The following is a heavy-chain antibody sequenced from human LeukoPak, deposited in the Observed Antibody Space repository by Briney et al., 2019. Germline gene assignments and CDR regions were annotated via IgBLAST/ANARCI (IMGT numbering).Heavy chain of an antibody. CDR3: AKDRGYGDDNFDY. J-gene: IGHJ4*02. Sequence: PGGSLRLSCAASGFTFSSYAMSWVRQAPGKGVEWVAAISGSGGSTYYADSVKGRFTISRDNSKNTLYLQMNSLRAEHTAVYYCAKDRGYGDDNFDYWGQGTLVTVSS. V-gene: IGHV3-23*01. D-gene: IGHD4-17*01. CDR2: ISGSGGST. CDR1: GFTFSSYA.